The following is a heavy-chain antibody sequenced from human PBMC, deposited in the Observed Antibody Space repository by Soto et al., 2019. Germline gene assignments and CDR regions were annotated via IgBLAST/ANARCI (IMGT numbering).Heavy chain of an antibody. CDR2: INAYSGST. J-gene: IGHJ6*03. CDR1: GDTFASYG. CDR3: ARQRDYYYHMDV. Sequence: ASVEVSCKASGDTFASYGFSWVRQAPGQGLEWMGWINAYSGSTNYAENFQDRVTMTTDTSTTTAYMELRSLRSDDSAVYFCARQRDYYYHMDVWGKGTPVTVS. V-gene: IGHV1-18*01.